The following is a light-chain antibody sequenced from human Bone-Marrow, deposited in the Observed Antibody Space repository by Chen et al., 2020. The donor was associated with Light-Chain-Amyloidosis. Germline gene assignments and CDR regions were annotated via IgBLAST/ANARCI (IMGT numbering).Light chain of an antibody. CDR1: SGHSTYA. Sequence: QLALTQSPSASASLGAPVKVTCTLSSGHSTYAIAWHQFQPKRGPRYLMKLNSDGSLTRGDGVPNRFSGSSSGTERSLIISDLQSEDDADYYCQTWGAGIQVFGGGTKLTVL. CDR2: LNSDGSL. J-gene: IGLJ2*01. CDR3: QTWGAGIQV. V-gene: IGLV4-69*01.